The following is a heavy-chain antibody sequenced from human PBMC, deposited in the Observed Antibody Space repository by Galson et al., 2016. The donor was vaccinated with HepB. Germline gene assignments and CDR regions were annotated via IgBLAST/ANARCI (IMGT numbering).Heavy chain of an antibody. V-gene: IGHV4-31*03. J-gene: IGHJ4*02. D-gene: IGHD3-10*01. CDR2: SYYSGST. Sequence: TLSLTCPVSGGSISTGGYYWSWIRQHPGKGLEWIGYSYYSGSTYYNPSLKSRVIISVDTSKNQFSLKLSSVSAADTAVYYCARAAGVRGETWDFDYWGQGTLATVSS. CDR1: GGSISTGGYY. CDR3: ARAAGVRGETWDFDY.